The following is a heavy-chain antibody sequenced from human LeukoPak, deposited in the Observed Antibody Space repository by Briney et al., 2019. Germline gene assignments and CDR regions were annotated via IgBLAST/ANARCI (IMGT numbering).Heavy chain of an antibody. CDR3: ARDGYCSSTSCYPYYYYGMDV. V-gene: IGHV1-18*01. Sequence: ASVKVSCKASGYTFTSYGISWVRQAPGQGLEWMGWISAYNGNTNYAQKLQGRVTMTTDTSTSTAYMELRSLRSDDTAVYYCARDGYCSSTSCYPYYYYGMDVWGQGTTVTVSS. D-gene: IGHD2-2*03. CDR2: ISAYNGNT. CDR1: GYTFTSYG. J-gene: IGHJ6*02.